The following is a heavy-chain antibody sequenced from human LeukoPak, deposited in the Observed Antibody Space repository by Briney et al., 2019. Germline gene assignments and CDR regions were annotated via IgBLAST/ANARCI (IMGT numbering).Heavy chain of an antibody. D-gene: IGHD3-10*01. CDR3: TPGVRGD. J-gene: IGHJ4*02. Sequence: GGSLRLSCAASRFPFTYAWINSVRQAPQKGLERVCRITSKTDGGTTDYAGPVKGRFTISKDDSNNMLSLQMNRLKTEGTAVYYCTPGVRGDWGQGTLVTVSS. CDR2: ITSKTDGGTT. CDR1: RFPFTYAW. V-gene: IGHV3-15*01.